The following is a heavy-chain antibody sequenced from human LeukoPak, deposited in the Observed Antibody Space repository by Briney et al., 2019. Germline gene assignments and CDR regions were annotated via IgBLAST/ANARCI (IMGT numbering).Heavy chain of an antibody. CDR1: GGSISSYY. Sequence: SETLSLTCTVSGGSISSYYWSWIRQPPGKGLEWIGYIYYSGSTNYDPSLKSRVTISVDTSKNQFSLKLSSVTAADTAVYYCARSGGSNDFWSGYYGGYFDYWGQGTLVTVSS. CDR2: IYYSGST. V-gene: IGHV4-59*08. J-gene: IGHJ4*02. D-gene: IGHD3-3*01. CDR3: ARSGGSNDFWSGYYGGYFDY.